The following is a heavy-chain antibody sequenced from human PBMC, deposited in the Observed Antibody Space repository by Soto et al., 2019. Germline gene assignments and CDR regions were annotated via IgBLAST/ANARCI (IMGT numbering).Heavy chain of an antibody. CDR2: IWYDGSNK. D-gene: IGHD3-3*01. CDR1: GFTFNTYG. J-gene: IGHJ1*01. CDR3: ARDGTSYDFWSGYLSH. Sequence: QVLLVESGGGVVQPGRSLRLSCAASGFTFNTYGMHWGRQAPGKGLEWVALIWYDGSNKYYADSVKGRFTISRDNSKNTLYLQMASLRAEDTAVYFCARDGTSYDFWSGYLSHWGQGTLVTVSS. V-gene: IGHV3-33*01.